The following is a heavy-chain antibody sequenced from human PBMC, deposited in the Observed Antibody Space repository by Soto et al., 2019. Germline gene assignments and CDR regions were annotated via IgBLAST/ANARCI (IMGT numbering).Heavy chain of an antibody. CDR3: ARDKYLWGRGQTWYFDL. CDR1: GFTFSSFI. CDR2: ISTSSSYI. V-gene: IGHV3-21*01. D-gene: IGHD3-16*01. J-gene: IGHJ2*01. Sequence: EVQLVESGGGLVKPGGSLRLSCAASGFTFSSFIMNWVRQAPGKGLEWVSSISTSSSYIYYADSVKGRFTVSRDNAKNSLDLQMNSLRAEDTAVYYCARDKYLWGRGQTWYFDLWRRGTLVTVSS.